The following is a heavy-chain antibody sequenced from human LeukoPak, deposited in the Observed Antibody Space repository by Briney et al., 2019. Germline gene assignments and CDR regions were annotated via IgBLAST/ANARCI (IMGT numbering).Heavy chain of an antibody. CDR2: INHSGST. D-gene: IGHD2-2*01. CDR3: ARDIVGYCSSTSCSGWFDP. V-gene: IGHV4-34*01. Sequence: SETLSLTCAVYGESFSGYYWSWIRQPPGKGLEWIGEINHSGSTNYNPSLKSRVTISVDTSKNQFSLKLSSVTAADTAVYYCARDIVGYCSSTSCSGWFDPWGQGTLVTVSS. J-gene: IGHJ5*02. CDR1: GESFSGYY.